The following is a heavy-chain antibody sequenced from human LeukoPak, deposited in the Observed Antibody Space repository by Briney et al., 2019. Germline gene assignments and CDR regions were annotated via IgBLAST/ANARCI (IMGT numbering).Heavy chain of an antibody. CDR1: RYTFTDYY. CDR3: ARGGWSLGYCSSSSCLDWFDP. Sequence: ASVKVSCKAPRYTFTDYYMHWVRQPPEQGHEWMGVTNPNRGGTNYAQKCQGRVTMTRDTSISTAYMELRRLRSVDTAVYYCARGGWSLGYCSSSSCLDWFDPWGQGTLVTV. J-gene: IGHJ5*02. CDR2: TNPNRGGT. V-gene: IGHV1-2*02. D-gene: IGHD2-2*01.